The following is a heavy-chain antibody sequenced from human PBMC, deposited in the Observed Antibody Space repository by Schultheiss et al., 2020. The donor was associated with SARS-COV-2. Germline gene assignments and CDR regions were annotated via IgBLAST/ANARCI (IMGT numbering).Heavy chain of an antibody. Sequence: GGSLRLSCKGSGYSFTRYWIGWVRQMPGKGLEWMGIIYPGDSDTRYSPSFQGQVTISADKSISTAYLQWSSLKASDTAMYYCARQSIAARGQYYYYYYGMDVWGQGTTVTVSS. D-gene: IGHD6-6*01. CDR2: IYPGDSDT. CDR3: ARQSIAARGQYYYYYYGMDV. CDR1: GYSFTRYW. J-gene: IGHJ6*02. V-gene: IGHV5-51*01.